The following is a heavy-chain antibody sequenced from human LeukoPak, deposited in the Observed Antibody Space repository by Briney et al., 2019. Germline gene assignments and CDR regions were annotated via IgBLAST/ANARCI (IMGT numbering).Heavy chain of an antibody. V-gene: IGHV4-30-4*01. CDR2: IYYSGST. J-gene: IGHJ4*02. CDR1: GGSISGGDYY. D-gene: IGHD3-10*01. Sequence: PSQTLSLTCTVSGGSISGGDYYWSWIRQPPGKGLEWIGYIYYSGSTYYNPSLKSRVTISVDTSKNQFSLKLSSVTAADTAVYYCARVGLWFGELSGPLDYWGQGTLVTVSS. CDR3: ARVGLWFGELSGPLDY.